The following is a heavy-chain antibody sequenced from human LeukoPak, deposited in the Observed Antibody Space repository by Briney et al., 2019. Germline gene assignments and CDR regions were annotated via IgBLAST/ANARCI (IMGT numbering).Heavy chain of an antibody. CDR2: SNPSGGIT. CDR1: GYTFTDYY. J-gene: IGHJ4*02. D-gene: IGHD4/OR15-4a*01. V-gene: IGHV1-46*01. Sequence: GASVKVSCKAAGYTFTDYYMNWVRQAPGQGLEWMGISNPSGGITNYAQKFQGRVNMTRDTSTSTVYLELSSLRSEDTAVYYCAKDPNYGFDYWGQGTLVTVSS. CDR3: AKDPNYGFDY.